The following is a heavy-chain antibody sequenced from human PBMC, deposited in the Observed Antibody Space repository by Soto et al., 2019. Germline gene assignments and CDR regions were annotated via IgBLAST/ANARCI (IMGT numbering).Heavy chain of an antibody. CDR3: ARVLLWFGELLFIDY. J-gene: IGHJ4*02. CDR1: GYTFTSYG. CDR2: ISAYNGNT. D-gene: IGHD3-10*01. Sequence: ASVKVSCKASGYTFTSYGISWVRQVPGQGLEWMGWISAYNGNTNYAQKLQGRVTMTTDTSTSTAYMELRSLRSDDTAVYYCARVLLWFGELLFIDYWGQGTLVTVSS. V-gene: IGHV1-18*01.